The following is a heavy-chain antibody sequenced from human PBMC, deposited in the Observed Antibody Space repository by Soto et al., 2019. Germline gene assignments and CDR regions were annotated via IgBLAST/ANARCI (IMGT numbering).Heavy chain of an antibody. CDR1: GFTFSSYA. J-gene: IGHJ4*02. Sequence: QVQLVESGGGVVQPGRSLRLSCAASGFTFSSYAMHWVRQAPGKGLEWVAVISYDGSNKYYADSVKGRFTISRDNSENTLYLQMNSLRAEDTAVYYCARDGGVGARGYYFDYWGQGTLVTVSS. CDR3: ARDGGVGARGYYFDY. D-gene: IGHD1-26*01. V-gene: IGHV3-30-3*01. CDR2: ISYDGSNK.